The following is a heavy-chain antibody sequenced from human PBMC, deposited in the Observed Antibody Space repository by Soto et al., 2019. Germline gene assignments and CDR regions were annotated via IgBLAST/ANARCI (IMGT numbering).Heavy chain of an antibody. CDR2: IHGDGDYM. CDR1: GFTFSCCA. J-gene: IGHJ2*01. CDR3: VKNRGRGSYPNCSFAS. V-gene: IGHV3-23*01. Sequence: EVQLLDSGGGLVQPGGSLRLSCAASGFTFSCCAMSWVRQAPGKGLEWVSTIHGDGDYMQYTDSVKGRFTISRDNSRNTLYLQMDRLRGDATAVYYCVKNRGRGSYPNCSFASWGRGTLVTVSS. D-gene: IGHD1-26*01.